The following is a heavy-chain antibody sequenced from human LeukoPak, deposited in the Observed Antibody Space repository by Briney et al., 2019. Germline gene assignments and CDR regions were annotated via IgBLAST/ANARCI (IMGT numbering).Heavy chain of an antibody. CDR2: MNPHSGHA. CDR1: GYTFSNYD. D-gene: IGHD5-12*01. J-gene: IGHJ6*02. Sequence: ASVKVSCKTSGYTFSNYDINWVRQATGQGLEWMGWMNPHSGHAGFAQKFQGRVAMTRNTSITTAYMEISSLKSEDTAVYYCASGPRLQLFYYAMDVWGQGTTVTVSS. V-gene: IGHV1-8*01. CDR3: ASGPRLQLFYYAMDV.